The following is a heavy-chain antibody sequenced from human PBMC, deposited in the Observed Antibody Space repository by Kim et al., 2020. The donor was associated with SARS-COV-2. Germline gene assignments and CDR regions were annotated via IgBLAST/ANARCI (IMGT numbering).Heavy chain of an antibody. CDR3: ASSVSAPFDY. V-gene: IGHV4-34*01. Sequence: SETLSLTCAVYGGSFSGYYWSWIRQPPGKGLEWIGEINHSGSTNYNPSLKSRVTISVDTSKNQFSLKLSSVTAADTAVYYCASSVSAPFDYWGQGTLVTV. CDR1: GGSFSGYY. CDR2: INHSGST. J-gene: IGHJ4*02.